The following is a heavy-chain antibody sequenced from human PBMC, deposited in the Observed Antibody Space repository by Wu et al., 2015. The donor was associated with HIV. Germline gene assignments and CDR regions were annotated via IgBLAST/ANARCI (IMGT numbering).Heavy chain of an antibody. D-gene: IGHD6-13*01. Sequence: QVQLVQSGAEVKKPGSSVKVSCKASGGTFSSYAISWVRQAPGQGLEWMGGIIPIFGTANYAQKFQGRVTITADESTSTAYMELSSLRSEDTAVYYCARDLRSSWYGGRDYYYYMDVWGKGDHGSPSP. V-gene: IGHV1-69*12. J-gene: IGHJ6*03. CDR2: IIPIFGTA. CDR3: ARDLRSSWYGGRDYYYYMDV. CDR1: GGTFSSYA.